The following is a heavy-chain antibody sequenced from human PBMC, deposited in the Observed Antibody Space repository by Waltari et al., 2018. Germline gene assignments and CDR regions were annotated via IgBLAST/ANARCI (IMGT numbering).Heavy chain of an antibody. J-gene: IGHJ4*02. CDR2: IYWIDDK. CDR1: GFSFSTSGLS. CDR3: ARRGPALLAYIY. V-gene: IGHV2-5*01. D-gene: IGHD2-21*01. Sequence: QITLTESGPTLVTPTQTLSLTCTFSGFSFSTSGLSVDWIRQPPGKALEWLGLIYWIDDKRYSPSLRSRLTITRDTSNNQVVLTMTNMDTVDTATYYCARRGPALLAYIYWGQGAPVTVSA.